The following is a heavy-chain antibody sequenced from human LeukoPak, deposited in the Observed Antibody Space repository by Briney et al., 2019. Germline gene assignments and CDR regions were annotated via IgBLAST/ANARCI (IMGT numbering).Heavy chain of an antibody. V-gene: IGHV3-30-3*01. D-gene: IGHD6-13*01. Sequence: PGRSLRLSFAASGFTFSSYAMHWVRQAPGKGLEWVAVISYDGSNKYYADSVKGRFTISRDNSKNTLYLQMNSLRAEDTAVYYCAKGDIIAAAGTAHFQHWGQGTLVTVSS. CDR3: AKGDIIAAAGTAHFQH. CDR2: ISYDGSNK. CDR1: GFTFSSYA. J-gene: IGHJ1*01.